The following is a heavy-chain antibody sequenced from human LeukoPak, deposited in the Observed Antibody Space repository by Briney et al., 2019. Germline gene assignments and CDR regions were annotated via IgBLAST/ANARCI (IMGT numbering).Heavy chain of an antibody. Sequence: GGSLRLSCAASGFTFSSYAMSWVRQAPGKGLEWVSSMSGSGGSTYYADSVKGRFTISRDDSKNTVYLQMNSLRAEDTAVYYCARVRYGELDVWGQGTTVAVSS. CDR1: GFTFSSYA. J-gene: IGHJ6*02. CDR2: MSGSGGST. CDR3: ARVRYGELDV. D-gene: IGHD4-17*01. V-gene: IGHV3-23*01.